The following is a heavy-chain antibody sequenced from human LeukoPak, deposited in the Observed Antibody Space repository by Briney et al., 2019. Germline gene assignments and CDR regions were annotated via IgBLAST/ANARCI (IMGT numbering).Heavy chain of an antibody. Sequence: SETLSLTCAVYGGSFSGYYWSWIRQAPGKGLEWIAEIYHSETTNYNPSLKSRVTMSLDKSKKLFSLKLSSVTAADTAVYYCARGVRQRGYYVGYHFDYWGQGTLVTVSS. CDR2: IYHSETT. CDR1: GGSFSGYY. J-gene: IGHJ4*02. CDR3: ARGVRQRGYYVGYHFDY. V-gene: IGHV4-34*01. D-gene: IGHD3-22*01.